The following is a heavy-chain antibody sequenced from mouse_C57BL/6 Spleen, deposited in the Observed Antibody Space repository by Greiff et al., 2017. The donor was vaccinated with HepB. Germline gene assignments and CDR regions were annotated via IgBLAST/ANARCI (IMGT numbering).Heavy chain of an antibody. CDR3: AGYFDY. Sequence: VQLQQSGPELVKPGASVKLSCTASGYAFSSSWMNWVKQRPGKGLEWIGRIYPGDGDTNYNGKFQGKATLTADTSSSTAYMQLSSLTSEDSAVYFCAGYFDYWGQGTTVTVAS. J-gene: IGHJ2*01. V-gene: IGHV1-82*01. CDR2: IYPGDGDT. CDR1: GYAFSSSW.